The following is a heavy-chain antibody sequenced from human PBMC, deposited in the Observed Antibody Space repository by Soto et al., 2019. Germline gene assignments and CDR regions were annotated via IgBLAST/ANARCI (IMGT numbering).Heavy chain of an antibody. CDR3: ARIGWGGDS. CDR1: CGSVRTGSYH. Sequence: PSDTLSLMCGVSCGSVRTGSYHWSWIRQPPGKGLESLGFIPNHGNTDYNPSLQSRVVVSINRSKNQFSLKVNSVTAAHTAVYFCARIGWGGDSRGPGSLVTSP. J-gene: IGHJ4*02. D-gene: IGHD7-27*01. CDR2: IPNHGNT. V-gene: IGHV4-61*01.